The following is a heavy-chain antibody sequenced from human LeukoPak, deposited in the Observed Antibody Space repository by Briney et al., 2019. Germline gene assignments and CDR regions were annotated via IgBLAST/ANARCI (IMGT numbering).Heavy chain of an antibody. V-gene: IGHV3-21*01. Sequence: GGSLRLSCAASGFTFSSYSMNWVRQAPGKGLEWVSSISSSSSYIYYADSVKGRFTISRDNAKNSLYLQMNSLRAEDTAVYYCARDKKSLWSGDWFDPWGRGTLVTVSS. D-gene: IGHD5-18*01. CDR1: GFTFSSYS. CDR2: ISSSSSYI. J-gene: IGHJ5*02. CDR3: ARDKKSLWSGDWFDP.